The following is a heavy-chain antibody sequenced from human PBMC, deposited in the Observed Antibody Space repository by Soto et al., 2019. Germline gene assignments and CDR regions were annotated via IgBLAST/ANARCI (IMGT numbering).Heavy chain of an antibody. CDR1: GGTFSSYA. V-gene: IGHV1-69*13. CDR2: IIPIFGTA. J-gene: IGHJ3*02. CDR3: ASGRIADDDFDI. D-gene: IGHD6-13*01. Sequence: ASVTVSCKASGGTFSSYAISWVRQTPGQGLEWMGGIIPIFGTANYAQKFQGRVTITADESTSTAYMELSSLRSEDTAVYYCASGRIADDDFDIWGQGTIVTVSS.